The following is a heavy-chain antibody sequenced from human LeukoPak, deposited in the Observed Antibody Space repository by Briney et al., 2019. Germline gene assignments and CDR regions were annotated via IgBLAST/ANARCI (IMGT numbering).Heavy chain of an antibody. CDR3: ARTEMATIVSHFDY. V-gene: IGHV4-39*01. J-gene: IGHJ4*02. D-gene: IGHD5-24*01. CDR1: GGSISSSSYY. Sequence: SETLSLTCTVSGGSISSSSYYWGWIRQPPGKGLEWIGSIYYSGSTYYNPSLKSRVTISVDTSKNQFSLKLSSVTAADTAVYYCARTEMATIVSHFDYWGQGTLVTVSS. CDR2: IYYSGST.